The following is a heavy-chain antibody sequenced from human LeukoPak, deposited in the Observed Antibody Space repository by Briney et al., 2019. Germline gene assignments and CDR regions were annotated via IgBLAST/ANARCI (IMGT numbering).Heavy chain of an antibody. Sequence: SETLSLTRAVYGGSFSGYYWSWIRQPPGKGLEWIGEINHSGSTNYNPSLKSRVTISVDTSKNQFSLKLSSATAADTAVYYCARGHSSSWYAPGWFDPWGQGTLVTVSS. CDR1: GGSFSGYY. D-gene: IGHD6-13*01. CDR3: ARGHSSSWYAPGWFDP. CDR2: INHSGST. J-gene: IGHJ5*02. V-gene: IGHV4-34*01.